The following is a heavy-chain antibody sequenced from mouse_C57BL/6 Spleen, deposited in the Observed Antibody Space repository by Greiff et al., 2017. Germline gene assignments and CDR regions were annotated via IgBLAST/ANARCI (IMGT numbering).Heavy chain of an antibody. V-gene: IGHV1-81*01. J-gene: IGHJ1*03. CDR3: ARRAPYDYGYFDV. Sequence: QVQLQQSGAELARPGASVKLSCKASGYTFTSYGISWVKQRTGQGLEWIGEIYPRSGNTYYNEKFKGKATLTADKSSSTAYMELRSLTSEDSAVXFCARRAPYDYGYFDVWGTGTTVTVSS. CDR1: GYTFTSYG. CDR2: IYPRSGNT. D-gene: IGHD2-3*01.